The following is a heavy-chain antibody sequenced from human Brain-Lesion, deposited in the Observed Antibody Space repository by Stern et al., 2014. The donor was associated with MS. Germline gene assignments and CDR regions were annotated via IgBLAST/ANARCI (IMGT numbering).Heavy chain of an antibody. J-gene: IGHJ4*02. CDR1: GGSISSGSDY. Sequence: VQLEESGPGLVKPSQTLSLTCTVSGGSISSGSDYWSWIRQPVGKGLEWIGRIHPSGSAFYTPSLKSRVPISTDTSMTQFSLELNSATAADTAIYYCASGYRIFDYWGQGILVTVSS. CDR2: IHPSGSA. D-gene: IGHD5-18*01. V-gene: IGHV4-61*02. CDR3: ASGYRIFDY.